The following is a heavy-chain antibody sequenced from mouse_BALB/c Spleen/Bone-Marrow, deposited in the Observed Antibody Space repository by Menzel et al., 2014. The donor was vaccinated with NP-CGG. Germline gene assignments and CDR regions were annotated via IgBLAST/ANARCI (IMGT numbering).Heavy chain of an antibody. CDR1: GFSFSSFG. Sequence: EVQLVESGGGLVQPGGSRKLSCSASGFSFSSFGMHWVRQAPEKGLEWVAYISSGSITIFYADTVKGRFTISRDNPKNTLFLQMHSLRSEDTAMYYCTRGRNWEDFDYWGQGTTLTVSS. CDR3: TRGRNWEDFDY. V-gene: IGHV5-17*02. CDR2: ISSGSITI. D-gene: IGHD4-1*01. J-gene: IGHJ2*01.